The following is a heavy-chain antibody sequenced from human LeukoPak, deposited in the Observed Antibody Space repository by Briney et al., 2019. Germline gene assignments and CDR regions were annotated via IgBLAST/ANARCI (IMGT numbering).Heavy chain of an antibody. CDR3: ANRPYSSSWFFDY. CDR1: GFTFSSYA. CDR2: TSGSGGST. D-gene: IGHD6-13*01. Sequence: GGSLRLSCAASGFTFSSYAMSWVRQAPGKGLEWASGTSGSGGSTYYADSVKGRFTISRDNSKNTVYVQMNSLRAEDTAVYYCANRPYSSSWFFDYWGQGTLVTVSS. V-gene: IGHV3-23*01. J-gene: IGHJ4*02.